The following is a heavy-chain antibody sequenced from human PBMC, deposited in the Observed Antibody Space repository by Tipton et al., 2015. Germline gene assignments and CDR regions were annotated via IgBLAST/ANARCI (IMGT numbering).Heavy chain of an antibody. CDR1: GDSITTNNW. D-gene: IGHD3-9*01. Sequence: TLSLTCVVSGDSITTNNWWSWVRQPPGKGLEWIGEIYHSGNTFHNPSLRSRVIISVDTSKNQFSLTVTSVTAADTAVYYCACQDYDSLTRDYQTVDYWGQGTLVTVSS. CDR2: IYHSGNT. J-gene: IGHJ4*02. CDR3: ACQDYDSLTRDYQTVDY. V-gene: IGHV4/OR15-8*01.